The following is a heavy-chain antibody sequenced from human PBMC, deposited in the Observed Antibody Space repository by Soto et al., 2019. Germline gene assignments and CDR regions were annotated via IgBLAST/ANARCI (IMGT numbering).Heavy chain of an antibody. Sequence: AGSLSLSFETSGSTFKSYDMTWVRQAPGKGLVWVSRINSDGSITNYVDSVKGRFTISRDNAKNTLYLQMNSLRAEDTAVYYCARGNYGGWFDPWGQGTLVTVSS. V-gene: IGHV3-74*01. CDR2: INSDGSIT. CDR3: ARGNYGGWFDP. J-gene: IGHJ5*02. D-gene: IGHD4-17*01. CDR1: GSTFKSYD.